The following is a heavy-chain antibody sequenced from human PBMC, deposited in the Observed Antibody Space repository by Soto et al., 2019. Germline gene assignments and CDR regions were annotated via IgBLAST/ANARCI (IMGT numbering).Heavy chain of an antibody. CDR3: AKDYLPQSALSYIDS. CDR1: GVAFSTYA. V-gene: IGHV3-23*01. J-gene: IGHJ4*02. CDR2: ISGSGGST. Sequence: GGSLTLSWATSGVAFSTYARSWVRPAQGKGLEWVSAISGSGGSTYYADSVKGRFTISRDNSKNTLYLQMNSLRAEDTAVYYCAKDYLPQSALSYIDSRGLGTVVTVS. D-gene: IGHD3-16*02.